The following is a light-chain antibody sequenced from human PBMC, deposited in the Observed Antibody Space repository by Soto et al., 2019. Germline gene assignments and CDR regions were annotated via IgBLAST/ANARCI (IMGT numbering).Light chain of an antibody. CDR3: QQYTNTNNPWM. CDR1: QTISTW. Sequence: DIHVTQSPPTLSASVGDRVTITCRAIQTISTWMAWYQQKQGKAPKLLVYDASTLQSGVASRFSGSGSGTEFTLIISGLQPDDSATYYCQQYTNTNNPWMFGQGTKVDI. J-gene: IGKJ1*01. V-gene: IGKV1-5*01. CDR2: DAS.